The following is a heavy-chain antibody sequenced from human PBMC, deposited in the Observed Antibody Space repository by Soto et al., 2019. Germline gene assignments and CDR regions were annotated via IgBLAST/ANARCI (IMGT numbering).Heavy chain of an antibody. CDR3: ARGLSIVVVVAAYNWFDP. CDR2: INHSGST. Sequence: SSETLSLTCAVYGGCFSGYYWSWIRQPPGKGLEWIGEINHSGSTNYNPSLKSRVTISVDTSKNQFSLKLSSVTAADTAVYYCARGLSIVVVVAAYNWFDPWGQGTLVTSPQ. V-gene: IGHV4-34*01. D-gene: IGHD2-15*01. J-gene: IGHJ5*02. CDR1: GGCFSGYY.